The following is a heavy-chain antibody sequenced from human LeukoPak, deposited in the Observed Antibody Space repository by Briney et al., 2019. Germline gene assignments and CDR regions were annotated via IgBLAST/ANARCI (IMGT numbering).Heavy chain of an antibody. J-gene: IGHJ6*02. D-gene: IGHD4-17*01. V-gene: IGHV4-30-2*01. Sequence: NPSQTLSLTCAVSGGSISSGGYSWSWNRQPPGQGLEWIGYIYHSRSTYYNPSLKSRVTISVDRSKNQFSLKLSSVTAADTAVYYCARAPTPYTVTTGYYYYGMDVWGQGTTVTVSS. CDR2: IYHSRST. CDR3: ARAPTPYTVTTGYYYYGMDV. CDR1: GGSISSGGYS.